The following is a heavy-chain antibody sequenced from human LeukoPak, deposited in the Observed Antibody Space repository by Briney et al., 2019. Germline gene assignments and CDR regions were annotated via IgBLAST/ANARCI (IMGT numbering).Heavy chain of an antibody. J-gene: IGHJ6*02. V-gene: IGHV3-30*18. CDR2: ISYDGGNK. Sequence: PGRSLRLSCAASGFTFSSYGMHWLRQDPGKGLEWVAVISYDGGNKYYADSVKGRFTISRDNSKNTLYLQMNSLRAEDTAVYYCAKDVGSGSGYYYYGMDVWGQGTTVTVSS. D-gene: IGHD6-19*01. CDR3: AKDVGSGSGYYYYGMDV. CDR1: GFTFSSYG.